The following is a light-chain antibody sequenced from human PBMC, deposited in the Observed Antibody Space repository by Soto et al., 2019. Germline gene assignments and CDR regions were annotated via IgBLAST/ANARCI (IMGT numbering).Light chain of an antibody. CDR1: SSDVGGYNY. J-gene: IGLJ1*01. CDR3: SSYAGSNNLGV. CDR2: EVS. V-gene: IGLV2-8*01. Sequence: QSALTQPPSASGSPGQSVTISCTGTSSDVGGYNYVSWYQQHPGKAPKLMIYEVSKRPSGVPDRFSGCKSGNTASLTVSGLQAEDEAYCYCSSYAGSNNLGVFGTGTKLTVL.